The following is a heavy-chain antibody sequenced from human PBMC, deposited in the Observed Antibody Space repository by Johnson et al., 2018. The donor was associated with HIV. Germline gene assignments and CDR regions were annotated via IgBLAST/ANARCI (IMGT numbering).Heavy chain of an antibody. CDR2: MWYDGSEK. CDR3: AKCIWGSSLIDAFDI. J-gene: IGHJ3*02. V-gene: IGHV3-33*06. Sequence: QVQLVESGGGVVQPGGSLRLSCAASGFTFSSYGMHWVRQAPGKGLEWVAGMWYDGSEKNYADFVNGRFTISRDTSKNTLHLQMNSLRAEDTAVYYCAKCIWGSSLIDAFDIWGQGTLVTVSA. CDR1: GFTFSSYG. D-gene: IGHD6-13*01.